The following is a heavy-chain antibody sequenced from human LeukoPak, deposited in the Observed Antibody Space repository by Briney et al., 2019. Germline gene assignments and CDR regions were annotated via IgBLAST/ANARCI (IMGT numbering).Heavy chain of an antibody. CDR3: AKYLFGIAAAGNFDY. J-gene: IGHJ4*02. D-gene: IGHD6-13*01. Sequence: HPGGSLRLSCAASGFTFGSYAMSWVRQAPGKGLEWVSAISGSGGSTYYADSVKGRFTISRDNSKNTLYLQMNSLRAEDTAVYYCAKYLFGIAAAGNFDYWGQGTLVTVSS. CDR1: GFTFGSYA. V-gene: IGHV3-23*01. CDR2: ISGSGGST.